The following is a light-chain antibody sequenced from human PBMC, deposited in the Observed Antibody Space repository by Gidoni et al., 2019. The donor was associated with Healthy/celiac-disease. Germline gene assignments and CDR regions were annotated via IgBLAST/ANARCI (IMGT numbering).Light chain of an antibody. CDR1: QSVSSSY. V-gene: IGKV3-20*01. Sequence: EIVLTQSPGPLSLSPGERATLSCRASQSVSSSYLAWYQQKPGQAPRPLIYGASSRATGIPDRFSGSGSGTDFTLTISRLEPEDFAVYYCHQYGSSQGTFGQGTKVEIK. CDR3: HQYGSSQGT. J-gene: IGKJ1*01. CDR2: GAS.